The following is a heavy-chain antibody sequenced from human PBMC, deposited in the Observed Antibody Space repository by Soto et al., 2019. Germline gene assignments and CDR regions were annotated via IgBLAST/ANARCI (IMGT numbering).Heavy chain of an antibody. D-gene: IGHD4-17*01. V-gene: IGHV4-61*01. CDR3: ARGATVTQYDY. J-gene: IGHJ4*02. CDR2: ISYSGTT. Sequence: QVQLQESGPGLVKPSETLSLTCTVSGVSVSSGSFYWAWIRQPPGKGLEWIGFISYSGTTNNTPSLKSRVTISVDTSTSQISLMVRSLTAADTALYYCARGATVTQYDYWGQGTLVTVSS. CDR1: GVSVSSGSFY.